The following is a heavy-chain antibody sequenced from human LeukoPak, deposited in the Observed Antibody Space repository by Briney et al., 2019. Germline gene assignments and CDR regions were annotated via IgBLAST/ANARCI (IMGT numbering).Heavy chain of an antibody. Sequence: PGGSLRLPCAASGFTFSSYSMNWVRQAPGKGLEWVSSISSSGTYIYYADSVKGRFTISRDNAKNSLFLEMNSLTAEDTAVYYCVREFCTGGACYNDYWGQGTLVTVSS. D-gene: IGHD2-8*02. J-gene: IGHJ4*02. CDR3: VREFCTGGACYNDY. CDR2: ISSSGTYI. V-gene: IGHV3-21*01. CDR1: GFTFSSYS.